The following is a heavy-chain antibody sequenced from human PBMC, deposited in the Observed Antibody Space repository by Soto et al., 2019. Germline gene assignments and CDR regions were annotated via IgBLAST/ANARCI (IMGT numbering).Heavy chain of an antibody. CDR2: ISYDGSNK. J-gene: IGHJ3*02. CDR3: ANSIATYGSGSYYNDAFDI. Sequence: PGGSLRLSCAASGFTFSSYGMHWVRQAPGKGLEWVAVISYDGSNKYYADSVKGRFTISRDNSKNTLYLQMNSLRAEDTAVYYCANSIATYGSGSYYNDAFDIWGQGTMVTVSS. CDR1: GFTFSSYG. V-gene: IGHV3-30*18. D-gene: IGHD3-10*01.